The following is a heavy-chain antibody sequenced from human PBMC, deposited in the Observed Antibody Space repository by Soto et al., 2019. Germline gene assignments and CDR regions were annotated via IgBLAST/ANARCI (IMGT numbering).Heavy chain of an antibody. Sequence: SETLSLTGTVSGGSISSSSYYWGWIRQPPGKGLEWIGSIYYSGSTYYNPSLKSRVNISVDTSKNQFSLKLSSVTAADTAVYYCARHYRSGIAAAGGDFDYWGQGTLVTVSS. CDR3: ARHYRSGIAAAGGDFDY. J-gene: IGHJ4*02. CDR1: GGSISSSSYY. CDR2: IYYSGST. D-gene: IGHD6-13*01. V-gene: IGHV4-39*01.